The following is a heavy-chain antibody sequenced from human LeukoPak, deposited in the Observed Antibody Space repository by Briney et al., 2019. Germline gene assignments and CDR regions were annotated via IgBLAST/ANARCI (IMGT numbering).Heavy chain of an antibody. CDR2: IIPIFGTA. V-gene: IGHV1-69*13. CDR3: ARPADYDILTGYYSRYYFDY. Sequence: SVKVSCKASGYTFTGYYMHWVRQAPGQGLEWMGGIIPIFGTANYAQKFQGRVTITADESTSTAYMELSSLRSEDTAVYYCARPADYDILTGYYSRYYFDYWGQGTLVTVSS. J-gene: IGHJ4*02. D-gene: IGHD3-9*01. CDR1: GYTFTGYY.